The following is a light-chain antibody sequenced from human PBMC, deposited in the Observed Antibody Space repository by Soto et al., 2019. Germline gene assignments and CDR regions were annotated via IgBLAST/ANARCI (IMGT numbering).Light chain of an antibody. Sequence: DIQMTQSPTSLSASVGDRVTITCRASQDIRNIVAWYQQKPGKAPKLLIYAASTLQSGVPSRISGSGSGTDFTLTINSLQPEDVATYSCQKYSSVPVFGPGTKVEIK. J-gene: IGKJ3*01. CDR3: QKYSSVPV. CDR1: QDIRNI. CDR2: AAS. V-gene: IGKV1-27*01.